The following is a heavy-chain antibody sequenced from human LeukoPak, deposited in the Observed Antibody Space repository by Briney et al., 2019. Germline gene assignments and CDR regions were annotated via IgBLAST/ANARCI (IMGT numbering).Heavy chain of an antibody. CDR2: INPNSGGT. Sequence: GASVKVSCKASGYTFTGYYMHWVRQAPGQGLEWMGWINPNSGGTNYALKFKGRVTMTRDTSISTAYMELSRLRSDDTAVYYCARFSSGWSFDYWGQGTLVTVSS. CDR1: GYTFTGYY. D-gene: IGHD6-19*01. CDR3: ARFSSGWSFDY. V-gene: IGHV1-2*02. J-gene: IGHJ4*02.